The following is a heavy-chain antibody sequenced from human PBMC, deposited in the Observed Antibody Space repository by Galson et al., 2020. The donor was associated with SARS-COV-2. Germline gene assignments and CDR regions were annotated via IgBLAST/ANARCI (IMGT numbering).Heavy chain of an antibody. CDR1: GGTISSGGYY. D-gene: IGHD5-12*01. J-gene: IGHJ6*02. CDR3: ARIKVATVRDYYYYDMDA. Sequence: SETLSLTCTVSGGTISSGGYYWSWIRQHPGKGLERIGHTYYSGSIYYNPSLKSRVTISVDTSKNQLSLKLSSVTAADTAVYYCARIKVATVRDYYYYDMDAWGQGTTFNVSS. V-gene: IGHV4-31*03. CDR2: TYYSGSI.